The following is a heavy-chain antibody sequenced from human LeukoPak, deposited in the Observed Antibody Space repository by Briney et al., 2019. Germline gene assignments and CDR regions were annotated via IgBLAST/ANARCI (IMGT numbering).Heavy chain of an antibody. Sequence: GEYLKISCKTSGYIFTNYWIVWVRQMPGKGLEWMGIIYPGDSDTRYSPSFQGQVSMSVDKSINTAYLQWNSLKASDTAMYYCARRNGYYSADYWGQGTLVTVSS. D-gene: IGHD3-22*01. J-gene: IGHJ4*02. V-gene: IGHV5-51*01. CDR1: GYIFTNYW. CDR3: ARRNGYYSADY. CDR2: IYPGDSDT.